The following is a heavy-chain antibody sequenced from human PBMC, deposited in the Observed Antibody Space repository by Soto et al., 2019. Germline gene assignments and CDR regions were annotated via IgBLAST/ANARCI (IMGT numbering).Heavy chain of an antibody. CDR2: ISYDGNNK. D-gene: IGHD3-22*01. V-gene: IGHV3-30*18. CDR1: GFIFSSFG. Sequence: QVQLVESGGGVVQPGRSLRLSCGASGFIFSSFGMHWVRQAPGKGLEWMARISYDGNNKHYTDSVKDRFTISRDNSENTLYLQMDSLSGEDEAVYYCAKDTYYHDSTGYYIFDSWGQGTLVTVSS. CDR3: AKDTYYHDSTGYYIFDS. J-gene: IGHJ4*02.